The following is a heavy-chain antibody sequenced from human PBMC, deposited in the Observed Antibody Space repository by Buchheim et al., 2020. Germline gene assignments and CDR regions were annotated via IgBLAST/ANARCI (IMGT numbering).Heavy chain of an antibody. CDR3: ARDRHCTATTCYNWFDP. Sequence: QVQLVESGGGVVQPGRTLRLSCAASGFTFSTYAMHWVRQPPGKGLEWVAVISHDGSNRYYADSVKGRFTISRDNSKNTLFLQINDLRTEDTALYYCARDRHCTATTCYNWFDPWGQGTL. J-gene: IGHJ5*02. D-gene: IGHD2-8*02. CDR1: GFTFSTYA. V-gene: IGHV3-30*03. CDR2: ISHDGSNR.